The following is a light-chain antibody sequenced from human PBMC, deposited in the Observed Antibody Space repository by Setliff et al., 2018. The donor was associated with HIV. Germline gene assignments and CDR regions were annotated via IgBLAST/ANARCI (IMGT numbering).Light chain of an antibody. CDR1: SSDVGTYNP. J-gene: IGLJ1*01. V-gene: IGLV2-14*03. CDR3: SSYTSRTPLYV. CDR2: DFS. Sequence: QSALAQPASVSGSPGQSITISCTGTSSDVGTYNPVSWYQQHPGKAPKLMIYDFSYRPSGVSNRFSGSKSGNAASLTISGLQAEDEADYYCSSYTSRTPLYVFGTGTKVTV.